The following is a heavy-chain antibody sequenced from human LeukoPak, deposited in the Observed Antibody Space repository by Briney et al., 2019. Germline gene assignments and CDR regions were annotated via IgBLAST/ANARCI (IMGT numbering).Heavy chain of an antibody. D-gene: IGHD5-12*01. CDR3: ARQGLYSGYYFDY. V-gene: IGHV4-39*01. J-gene: IGHJ4*02. CDR2: FYYSRST. Sequence: SSETLSLTCTVSGGSISSSASYWGWIRQPPGKGLEWIGTFYYSRSTYYNPSLKSRATISVDTSKNHFSLKLTSVTAADTAVYYCARQGLYSGYYFDYWGQGTLVTVSS. CDR1: GGSISSSASY.